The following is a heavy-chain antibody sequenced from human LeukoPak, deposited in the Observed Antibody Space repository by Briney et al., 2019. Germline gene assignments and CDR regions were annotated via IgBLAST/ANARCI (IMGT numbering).Heavy chain of an antibody. D-gene: IGHD2-2*01. CDR3: ARDREYVPDF. Sequence: GGSLRLSCAASGFTFSSYNTNWVRQAPGKGLEWVSSITTSSYIYYADSVKGRFTISRDNAKNSLSLQMNSLRAEDTAVYYCARDREYVPDFWGQGTLVTVSS. CDR1: GFTFSSYN. V-gene: IGHV3-21*01. J-gene: IGHJ4*02. CDR2: ITTSSYI.